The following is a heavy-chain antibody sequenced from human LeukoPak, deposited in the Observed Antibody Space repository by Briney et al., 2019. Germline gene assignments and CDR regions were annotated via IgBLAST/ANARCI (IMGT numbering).Heavy chain of an antibody. V-gene: IGHV4-59*02. CDR2: IYYTGSS. CDR1: GGSVSDYY. D-gene: IGHD6-13*01. CDR3: ARRFSSWYVSYFDY. J-gene: IGHJ4*02. Sequence: SETLSLTCTVSGGSVSDYYWSWIRQSPGKGLEWIGYIYYTGSSSYPSLRSRVTISADTSKNQFSLKLSSVTAADTAVYYCARRFSSWYVSYFDYWGQGTLVTVSS.